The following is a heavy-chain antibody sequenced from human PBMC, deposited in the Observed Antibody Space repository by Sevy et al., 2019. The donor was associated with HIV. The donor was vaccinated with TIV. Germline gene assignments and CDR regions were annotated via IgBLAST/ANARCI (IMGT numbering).Heavy chain of an antibody. Sequence: GGSLRLSCAASGFTFNNYGMHWVRQAPGKALEWVAVIWNDGSKKYYEDSVKGRFTISRDNSKMTLYLPMDSLRAEDTTVYYCARDYHYDSSGYYSGFDYWGQRTLVTVSS. CDR1: GFTFNNYG. CDR2: IWNDGSKK. V-gene: IGHV3-33*01. D-gene: IGHD3-22*01. J-gene: IGHJ4*02. CDR3: ARDYHYDSSGYYSGFDY.